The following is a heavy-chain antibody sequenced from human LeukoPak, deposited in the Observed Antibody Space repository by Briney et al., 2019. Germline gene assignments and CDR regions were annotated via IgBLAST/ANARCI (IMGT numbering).Heavy chain of an antibody. Sequence: SETLSLTCTVSGGSISSNGYYWGWIRQPAGRGLEWIGSIYYSGSTYYNPSLKSRVTISVDKSKNQFSLKLSSVTAADTAVYYCARDILAVAGIPFDYWGQGILVTVSS. CDR2: IYYSGST. J-gene: IGHJ4*02. V-gene: IGHV4-39*07. CDR3: ARDILAVAGIPFDY. D-gene: IGHD6-19*01. CDR1: GGSISSNGYY.